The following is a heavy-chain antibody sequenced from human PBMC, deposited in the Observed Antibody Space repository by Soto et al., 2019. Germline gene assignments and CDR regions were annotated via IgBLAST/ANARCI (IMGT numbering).Heavy chain of an antibody. CDR3: ARDRLDSKLDY. Sequence: QVQLVESGGGVVQPGRSLRLSCAASGFTFSSYGMHWVRQAPGKGLEWVAVIWYDGSNKYYADSVKGRFTISRDNSKNTLYLKMNSLRAEDTAVYYCARDRLDSKLDYWGQGTLVTVSS. CDR1: GFTFSSYG. V-gene: IGHV3-33*01. J-gene: IGHJ4*02. D-gene: IGHD2-15*01. CDR2: IWYDGSNK.